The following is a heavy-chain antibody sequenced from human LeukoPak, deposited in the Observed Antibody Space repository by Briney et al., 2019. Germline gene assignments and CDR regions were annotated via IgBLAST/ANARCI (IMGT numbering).Heavy chain of an antibody. J-gene: IGHJ4*02. Sequence: SETLSLTCTVSGGSISSYYWSWIRQPPGKGLEWIGYIYYSGSINYNPSLKSRVTISVDTSKNQFSLKLSSVTAADTAVYYCARGWFCTSASCYGRHFDYWGQGTLVTVSS. V-gene: IGHV4-59*01. CDR2: IYYSGSI. CDR3: ARGWFCTSASCYGRHFDY. D-gene: IGHD2-2*01. CDR1: GGSISSYY.